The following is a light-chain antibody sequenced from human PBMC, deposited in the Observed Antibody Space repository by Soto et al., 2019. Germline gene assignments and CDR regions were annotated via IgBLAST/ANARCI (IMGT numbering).Light chain of an antibody. Sequence: EIVLTQSPGTLSLFPGERATLSCRASQSLRSDFVAWYQQKPGQAPRLLIYASSTRATGIPDRFSGSGFGTDFTLTITRLEPEDFAVYYCQQFGISPRTFGQGTKLE. CDR3: QQFGISPRT. CDR2: ASS. J-gene: IGKJ2*01. V-gene: IGKV3-20*01. CDR1: QSLRSDF.